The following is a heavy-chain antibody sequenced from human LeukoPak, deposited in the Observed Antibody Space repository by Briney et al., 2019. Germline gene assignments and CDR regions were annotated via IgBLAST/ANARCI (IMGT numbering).Heavy chain of an antibody. D-gene: IGHD4-11*01. CDR3: ARDRDSDFEWGPYDP. CDR2: TYYRSKWSN. CDR1: GERVSSNTAS. Sequence: SQTLSLTCAISGERVSSNTASWNWFRQSPSRGLEWHGRTYYRSKWSNDYAPSVKGRITINADTSRNQFSLHLNSVTPEDTAVYFCARDRDSDFEWGPYDPWGQGTLVVVSS. V-gene: IGHV6-1*01. J-gene: IGHJ5*02.